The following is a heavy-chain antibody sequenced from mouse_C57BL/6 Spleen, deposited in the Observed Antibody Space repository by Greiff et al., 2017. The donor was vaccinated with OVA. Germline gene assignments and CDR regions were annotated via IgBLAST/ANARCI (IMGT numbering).Heavy chain of an antibody. Sequence: VQLQQPGAELVRPGTSVKLSCKASGYTFTSYWMHWVKQRPGQGLEWIGVIDPSDSYTNYNQKFKSKATLTVDTSSSTAYMQLSSLTSEDSAVYYCARRGAVVATFDYWGQGTTLTVSS. CDR1: GYTFTSYW. CDR2: IDPSDSYT. J-gene: IGHJ2*01. D-gene: IGHD1-1*01. CDR3: ARRGAVVATFDY. V-gene: IGHV1-59*01.